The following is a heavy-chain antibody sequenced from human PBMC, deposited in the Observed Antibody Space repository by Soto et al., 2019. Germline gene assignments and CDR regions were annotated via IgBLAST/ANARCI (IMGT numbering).Heavy chain of an antibody. CDR1: GFTFTSYG. D-gene: IGHD3-16*01. CDR2: IWYHGRNE. V-gene: IGHV3-33*01. Sequence: GGSLRLSCAASGFTFTSYGMHWVRQAPGQGLEWVAVIWYHGRNEYYADSVKGRFTISRDNSKNTVYLQMNSLRAEDTAVYYCARPVQPLRSDAFDIWGQGTMVTVSS. CDR3: ARPVQPLRSDAFDI. J-gene: IGHJ3*02.